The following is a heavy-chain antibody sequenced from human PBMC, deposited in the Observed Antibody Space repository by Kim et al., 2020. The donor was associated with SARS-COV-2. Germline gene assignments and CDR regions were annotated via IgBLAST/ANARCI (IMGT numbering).Heavy chain of an antibody. CDR3: ARARITMIVVVKYFDY. J-gene: IGHJ4*02. D-gene: IGHD3-22*01. V-gene: IGHV4-31*02. Sequence: PPRQRRVTISVAQSKNQFSLKLSSVTAADTAVYYCARARITMIVVVKYFDYWGQGTLVTVSS.